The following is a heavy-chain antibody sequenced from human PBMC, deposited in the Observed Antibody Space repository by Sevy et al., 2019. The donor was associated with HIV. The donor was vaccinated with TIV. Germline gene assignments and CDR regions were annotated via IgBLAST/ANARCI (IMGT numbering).Heavy chain of an antibody. D-gene: IGHD3-22*01. Sequence: GGSLRLSCSASGFSFSTSVMHWVRQAPGKGLEWVALVSFHGGSQYPSDSVKGRFTISRDNSKNTLYLQLNSLRPEDTGVYYCAKEGYSSGYAAAFNIWGQGTLVTVSS. V-gene: IGHV3-30*04. J-gene: IGHJ3*02. CDR3: AKEGYSSGYAAAFNI. CDR2: VSFHGGSQ. CDR1: GFSFSTSV.